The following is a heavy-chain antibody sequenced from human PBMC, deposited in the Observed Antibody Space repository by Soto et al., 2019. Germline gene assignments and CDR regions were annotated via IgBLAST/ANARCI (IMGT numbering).Heavy chain of an antibody. CDR2: IKQDGSEK. D-gene: IGHD5-18*01. CDR1: GFTFSSYW. CDR3: ARTWIQLWLGYYYMDV. V-gene: IGHV3-7*01. Sequence: SLRLSCAASGFTFSSYWMSWVRQAPGKGLEWVANIKQDGSEKYYVDSVKGRFTISRDNAKNSLYLQMNSLRAEDTAVYYCARTWIQLWLGYYYMDVWGKGTTVTVSS. J-gene: IGHJ6*03.